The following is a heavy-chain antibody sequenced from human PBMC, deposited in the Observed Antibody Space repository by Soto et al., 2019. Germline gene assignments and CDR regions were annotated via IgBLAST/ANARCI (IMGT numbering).Heavy chain of an antibody. CDR2: TYYRSKWYN. CDR3: AREDNWRTRGNYYMDV. CDR1: GDSVSSNIAA. J-gene: IGHJ6*03. D-gene: IGHD1-1*01. V-gene: IGHV6-1*01. Sequence: SQTLSLTCAISGDSVSSNIAAWNWIRQSPSRGLEWLGRTYYRSKWYNDYAVSVKSRITIDPDTSKNQFSLQLNSVTPEDTAVYYCAREDNWRTRGNYYMDVWGKGTTVTVSS.